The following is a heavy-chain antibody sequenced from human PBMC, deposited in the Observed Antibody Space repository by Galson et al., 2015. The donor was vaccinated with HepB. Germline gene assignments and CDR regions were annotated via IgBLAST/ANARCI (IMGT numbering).Heavy chain of an antibody. Sequence: SVKVSCKAFGYTFSNYGITWVRQAPGQGLEWMGWISVNNGNTKYAQKLQGRVTLTTEKSTSTAYMELRSLRSDDTAVYYCARDFGDRNNWFQPGSWGQGTLVTVSS. V-gene: IGHV1-18*01. D-gene: IGHD5-24*01. CDR3: ARDFGDRNNWFQPGS. J-gene: IGHJ5*02. CDR1: GYTFSNYG. CDR2: ISVNNGNT.